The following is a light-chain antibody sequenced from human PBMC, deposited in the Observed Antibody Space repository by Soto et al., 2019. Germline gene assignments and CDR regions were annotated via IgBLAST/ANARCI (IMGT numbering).Light chain of an antibody. Sequence: QLVLTQPPSVSGSPGQSVTISCTGTSSDVGGYNRVSWYQQPPGKAPKLLIYDVSNRPSGGSTRFSGSKSGNTASLTISGLQAEDEADYYCTSYATGSAYVFGPGTKVTVL. CDR1: SSDVGGYNR. CDR3: TSYATGSAYV. V-gene: IGLV2-18*02. CDR2: DVS. J-gene: IGLJ1*01.